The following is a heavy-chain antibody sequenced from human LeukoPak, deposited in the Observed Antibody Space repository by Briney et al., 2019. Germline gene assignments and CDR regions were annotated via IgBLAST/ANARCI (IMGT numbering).Heavy chain of an antibody. CDR1: GYTFTSYY. V-gene: IGHV1-46*01. D-gene: IGHD4-11*01. J-gene: IGHJ6*02. CDR3: ARGNSNYSWFYYYYYGMDV. CDR2: INPSGGST. Sequence: GASVTVSCKASGYTFTSYYMHWVRQAPGQGLEWMGIINPSGGSTSYAQKFQGRVTMTRDTSTSTVYMELSSLRSEDTAVYYCARGNSNYSWFYYYYYGMDVWGQGTTVTVSS.